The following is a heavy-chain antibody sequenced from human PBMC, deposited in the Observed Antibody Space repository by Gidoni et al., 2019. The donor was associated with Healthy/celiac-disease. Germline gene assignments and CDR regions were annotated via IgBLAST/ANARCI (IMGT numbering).Heavy chain of an antibody. CDR2: IYTSGST. Sequence: QVQLQESGPGLAKPSQTLSLPCTGSGGSIRSGSYYWGWIRQPAGKGREWMGRIYTSGSTNYNPSLKSRVTISVDTSKNQFYLKLSSVTAADTAVYYWARAVAGGDYYFDYWGQGTLVTVSS. CDR1: GGSIRSGSYY. V-gene: IGHV4-61*02. CDR3: ARAVAGGDYYFDY. J-gene: IGHJ4*02. D-gene: IGHD6-19*01.